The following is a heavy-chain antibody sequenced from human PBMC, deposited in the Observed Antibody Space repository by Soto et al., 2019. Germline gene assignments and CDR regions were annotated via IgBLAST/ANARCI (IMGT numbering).Heavy chain of an antibody. V-gene: IGHV2-5*01. D-gene: IGHD5-18*01. J-gene: IGHJ4*02. Sequence: QITLKESGPALVKPTQTLTLTCTFSGFSLTTNAVGVGWIRQPPGEALEGLALIYGSDDTRYSPSLQSRLTITTDAAKNQVVLTLTTVDPADTATDYCAHRPFLTAPYYFAFWGQGTLVTVSS. CDR2: IYGSDDT. CDR3: AHRPFLTAPYYFAF. CDR1: GFSLTTNAVG.